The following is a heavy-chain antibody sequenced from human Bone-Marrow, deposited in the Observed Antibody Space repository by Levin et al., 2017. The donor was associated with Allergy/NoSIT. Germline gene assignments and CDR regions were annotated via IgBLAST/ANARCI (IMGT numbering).Heavy chain of an antibody. V-gene: IGHV3-23*01. CDR2: ISGGGGST. J-gene: IGHJ4*02. Sequence: QPGGSLRLSCAASGFSFSSYAMSWVRQAPGKGLEWVSAISGGGGSTYYADAVKGRFTISRDNSKNTLYLQMNSLRVEDTALYYCAKAHIVVIPAAIRSFDYWGQGTLVTVSS. CDR3: AKAHIVVIPAAIRSFDY. D-gene: IGHD2-2*01. CDR1: GFSFSSYA.